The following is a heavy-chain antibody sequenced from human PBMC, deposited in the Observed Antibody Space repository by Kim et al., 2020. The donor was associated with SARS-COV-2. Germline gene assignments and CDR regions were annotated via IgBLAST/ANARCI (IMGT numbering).Heavy chain of an antibody. CDR1: GGSISSYY. CDR3: ARAGTISYGKWDF. J-gene: IGHJ4*02. D-gene: IGHD1-1*01. Sequence: SETLSLTCTVSGGSISSYYWSWIRQSPVRGLEWIGYIYYSGTPNYNPSLESRITISVDTSKNQFSLKLTSVTAADTAVYYCARAGTISYGKWDFWGQGTLVTVS. CDR2: IYYSGTP. V-gene: IGHV4-59*13.